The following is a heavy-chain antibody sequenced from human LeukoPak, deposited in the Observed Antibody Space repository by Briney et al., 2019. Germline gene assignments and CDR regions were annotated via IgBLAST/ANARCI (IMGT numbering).Heavy chain of an antibody. J-gene: IGHJ1*01. CDR2: IYYSGST. Sequence: SETLSLTCAVSGGSISSYYWSWIRQPPGKGLEWIGYIYYSGSTNYNPSLKSRVTISVDTSKNQFSLKLSSVTAADTAVYYCATLGSYPNYFAEYFQHWGQGTLLTVSS. D-gene: IGHD1-26*01. V-gene: IGHV4-59*01. CDR1: GGSISSYY. CDR3: ATLGSYPNYFAEYFQH.